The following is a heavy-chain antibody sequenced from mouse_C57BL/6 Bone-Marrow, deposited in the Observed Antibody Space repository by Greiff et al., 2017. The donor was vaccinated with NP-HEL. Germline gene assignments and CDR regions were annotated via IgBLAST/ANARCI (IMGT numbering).Heavy chain of an antibody. D-gene: IGHD2-1*01. CDR2: IYPGDGDT. J-gene: IGHJ1*03. V-gene: IGHV1-82*01. Sequence: QVQLQQSGPELVKPGASVKISCKASGYAFSSSWMNWVQQRPGTGLAWIGRIYPGDGDTNYNGQFKGKATLTADKSYSTAYMQLSSLTSEDSSVDFCAMGNFYWYFDVWGTGTTVTVSS. CDR1: GYAFSSSW. CDR3: AMGNFYWYFDV.